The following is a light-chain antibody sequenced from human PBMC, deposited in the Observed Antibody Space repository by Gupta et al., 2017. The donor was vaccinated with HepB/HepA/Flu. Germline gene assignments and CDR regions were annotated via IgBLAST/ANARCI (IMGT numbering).Light chain of an antibody. CDR2: RAA. Sequence: DIQMTQSPSTLSASVGDRVTITCRASQGINTWLAWYQQKPGKAPKALIYRAASLVIGVPSRFSGSGSGTEFTLTISSLQPDDSATYYCQQYNSYKSFGQGSKVEIK. CDR3: QQYNSYKS. CDR1: QGINTW. V-gene: IGKV1-5*03. J-gene: IGKJ1*01.